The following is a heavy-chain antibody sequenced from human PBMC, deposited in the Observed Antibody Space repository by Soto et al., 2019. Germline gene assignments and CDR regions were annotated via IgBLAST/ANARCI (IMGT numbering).Heavy chain of an antibody. CDR2: ISYDGSNR. Sequence: QVQLVESGGGVVQPGRSLRLSCATSGFTFNSYGMHWVRQAPGKGLEWVALISYDGSNRFYADSVKGRFTISRDISKNTLSLQMDRLRPDDTAIYHCAKDNSGDYSYYFEYWGRGALVTVSS. CDR3: AKDNSGDYSYYFEY. CDR1: GFTFNSYG. D-gene: IGHD4-17*01. J-gene: IGHJ4*02. V-gene: IGHV3-30*18.